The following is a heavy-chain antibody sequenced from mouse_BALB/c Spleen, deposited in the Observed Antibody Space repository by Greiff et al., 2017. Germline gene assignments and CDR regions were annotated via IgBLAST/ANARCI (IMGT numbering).Heavy chain of an antibody. Sequence: EVKLVESGGGLVKPGGSLKLSCAASGFTFSSYAMSWVRQTPEKRLEWVASISSGGSTYYPDSVKGRFTISRDNARNILYLQMSSLRSEDTAMYYCARAYDGYYVGAMDYWGQGTSVTVSS. CDR1: GFTFSSYA. J-gene: IGHJ4*01. D-gene: IGHD2-3*01. CDR2: ISSGGST. CDR3: ARAYDGYYVGAMDY. V-gene: IGHV5-6-5*01.